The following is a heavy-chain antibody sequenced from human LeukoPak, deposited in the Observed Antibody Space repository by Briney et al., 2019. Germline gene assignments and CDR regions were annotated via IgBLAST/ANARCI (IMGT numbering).Heavy chain of an antibody. J-gene: IGHJ5*02. CDR3: AHSSGSYFQTEDWFDP. D-gene: IGHD1-26*01. CDR1: GFSLSTSGVG. CDR2: IYWDDDK. V-gene: IGHV2-5*02. Sequence: SGPTLVKPTQTLTLTCTFSGFSLSTSGVGVGWIRQPPGKAPEWLALIYWDDDKRYSPSLKSRLTITKDTSKNQVVLTMTNMDPVDTATYYCAHSSGSYFQTEDWFDPWGQGTLVTVSS.